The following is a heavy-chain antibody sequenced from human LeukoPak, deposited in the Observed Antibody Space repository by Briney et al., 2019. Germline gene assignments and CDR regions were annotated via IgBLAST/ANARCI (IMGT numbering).Heavy chain of an antibody. D-gene: IGHD6-19*01. J-gene: IGHJ3*02. CDR3: ARRGSSGRAFDI. Sequence: SETLSLTCTVSGGSISSSSYYWGWIRQPPGKGLEWIGSIYYSGSTYYNPSLKSRVTISVDTSKNQFSLKMTSVTAADTAVYYCARRGSSGRAFDIWGQGTMVTVSS. CDR2: IYYSGST. V-gene: IGHV4-39*01. CDR1: GGSISSSSYY.